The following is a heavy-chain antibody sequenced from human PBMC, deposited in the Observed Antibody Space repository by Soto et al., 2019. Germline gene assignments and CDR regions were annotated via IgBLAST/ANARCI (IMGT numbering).Heavy chain of an antibody. V-gene: IGHV1-18*04. CDR3: GYCSSTSCYLREFDP. CDR2: ISAYNGNT. Sequence: QVQLVQSGAEVKKPGASVKVSCKASGYTFTSYGISWVRQAPGQGLEWMGWISAYNGNTNYAQKLQGRVTMTTDTSTSTAYMELRSLRSVDTAVYYCGYCSSTSCYLREFDPWGQGTLVTVSS. J-gene: IGHJ5*02. D-gene: IGHD2-2*01. CDR1: GYTFTSYG.